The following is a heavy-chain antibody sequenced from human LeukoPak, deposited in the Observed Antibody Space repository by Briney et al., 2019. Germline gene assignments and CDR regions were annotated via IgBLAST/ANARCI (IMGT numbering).Heavy chain of an antibody. CDR1: GFTFSTYC. Sequence: PGGSLRLSCAASGFTFSTYCMNWVRQAPGKGLEWVSSISDTGSDTYYADSVKGRFTISRDNSKNTLFLHMNSLRVEDTAIYYCAKRVPYSSSSVYFDAWGQGALVTVSS. CDR3: AKRVPYSSSSVYFDA. V-gene: IGHV3-23*01. CDR2: ISDTGSDT. D-gene: IGHD6-6*01. J-gene: IGHJ4*02.